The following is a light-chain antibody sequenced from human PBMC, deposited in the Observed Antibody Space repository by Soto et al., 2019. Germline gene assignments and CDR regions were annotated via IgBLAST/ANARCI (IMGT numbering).Light chain of an antibody. CDR2: EVT. V-gene: IGLV2-8*01. J-gene: IGLJ3*02. CDR3: TSYVGNDIWV. CDR1: SSDVGAYKY. Sequence: QSALTQHPSASGSPGQSVTISCTGTSSDVGAYKYVSWYQQYPGKAPKLMIYEVTKRPSGVPDRFSGSKSGNTASLTVSGLQADDEADYYCTSYVGNDIWVFGGGTKLTVL.